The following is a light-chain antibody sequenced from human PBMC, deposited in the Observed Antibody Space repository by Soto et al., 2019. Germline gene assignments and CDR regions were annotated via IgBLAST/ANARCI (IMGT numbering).Light chain of an antibody. V-gene: IGKV3-11*01. J-gene: IGKJ4*01. CDR2: DAS. Sequence: EIVVTQSPATLSLSPGERATLSCRASQSVSSYLAWYQQKRGQAPRLLIYDASKRATGIPARFRGSGSGTDFTLTISSLEPEDFAVYYCQHRSNWPLTFGGGTKVAI. CDR3: QHRSNWPLT. CDR1: QSVSSY.